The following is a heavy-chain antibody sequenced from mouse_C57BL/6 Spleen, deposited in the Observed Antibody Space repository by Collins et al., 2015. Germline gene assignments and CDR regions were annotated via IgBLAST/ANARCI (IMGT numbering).Heavy chain of an antibody. CDR1: GYTFTSYW. J-gene: IGHJ3*01. D-gene: IGHD2-2*01. Sequence: QVQLQQPGTELVKPGASVKLSCKASGYTFTSYWMHWVRQRPGLGLEWIGNVNPSNGGTNYNEKFKSKATLTVDKSSCTAYMQLSSLTSEDSAVYYCARVGQSTMVTTGFPYWGQGTLVTVSA. V-gene: IGHV1-53*01. CDR2: VNPSNGGT. CDR3: ARVGQSTMVTTGFPY.